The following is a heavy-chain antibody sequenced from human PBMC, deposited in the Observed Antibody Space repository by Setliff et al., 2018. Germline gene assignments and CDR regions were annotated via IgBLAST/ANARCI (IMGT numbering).Heavy chain of an antibody. V-gene: IGHV1-2*02. CDR2: INPNSGGA. J-gene: IGHJ4*02. CDR3: ARDTRDRYDTSGHYLSLDY. D-gene: IGHD3-22*01. Sequence: ASVKVSCKASGYTFTGYYMHWVRQAPGQGLEWMGWINPNSGGANYAQKFQGRVTMTRDTSISTGYMELSRLRSDDKAVYYCARDTRDRYDTSGHYLSLDYWGQGTLVTVSS. CDR1: GYTFTGYY.